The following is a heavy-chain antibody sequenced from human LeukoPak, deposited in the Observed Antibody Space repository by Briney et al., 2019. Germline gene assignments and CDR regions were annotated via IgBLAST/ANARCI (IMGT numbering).Heavy chain of an antibody. CDR3: AKGGSNFDFDY. V-gene: IGHV3-30*18. J-gene: IGHJ4*02. Sequence: GKSLRLSCAASGFTLSNYGVHWVRQAPGKGLQWVAVISFDGSNEYYADSVKGRFTISRDNSKNTLYLQMNSLRAEDTAVYYCAKGGSNFDFDYWGQGTLVTVSS. D-gene: IGHD1-1*01. CDR2: ISFDGSNE. CDR1: GFTLSNYG.